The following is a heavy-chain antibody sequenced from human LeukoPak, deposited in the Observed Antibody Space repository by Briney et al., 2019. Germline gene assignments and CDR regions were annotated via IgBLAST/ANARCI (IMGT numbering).Heavy chain of an antibody. CDR2: ISYDGTNK. V-gene: IGHV3-30*04. CDR3: ARDSVWQLDLSPDDAFDI. J-gene: IGHJ3*02. CDR1: GFTFSRYS. D-gene: IGHD1-7*01. Sequence: GGSLRLSCTASGFTFSRYSMYWVRQPPGEGLEWVAVISYDGTNKYHADSVKGRFSISRDNSKNTQYLQMKGLRAEDTAVYYCARDSVWQLDLSPDDAFDIWGQGTMVTVSS.